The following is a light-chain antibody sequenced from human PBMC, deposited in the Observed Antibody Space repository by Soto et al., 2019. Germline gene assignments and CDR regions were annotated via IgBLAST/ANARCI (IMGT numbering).Light chain of an antibody. Sequence: DIQMTQSPSTLSASVGDGVTITCRASQIISNWLDWYQQKPGKAPKLLIYDASTLQSGVPSRFSGTGSGTEFTLTISSLQPDDFATYYCQEYNSFSFGQGTKVEIK. V-gene: IGKV1-5*01. CDR1: QIISNW. CDR2: DAS. J-gene: IGKJ1*01. CDR3: QEYNSFS.